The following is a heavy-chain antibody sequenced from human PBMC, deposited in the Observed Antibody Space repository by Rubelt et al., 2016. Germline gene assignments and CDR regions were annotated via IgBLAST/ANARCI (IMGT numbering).Heavy chain of an antibody. CDR1: GFTFSNYG. CDR2: IWYDGSNK. V-gene: IGHV3-33*01. Sequence: AASGFTFSNYGMHWVRQAPGKGLEWVAVIWYDGSNKYYADSVKGRFTISRDNSKNTLYLQMNSLRAEDTAVYYCARAGDGYNYFDYWGQGTLVTVSS. D-gene: IGHD5-24*01. CDR3: ARAGDGYNYFDY. J-gene: IGHJ4*02.